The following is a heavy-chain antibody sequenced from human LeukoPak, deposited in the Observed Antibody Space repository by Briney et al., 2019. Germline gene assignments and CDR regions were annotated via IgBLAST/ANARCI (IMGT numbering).Heavy chain of an antibody. CDR1: GYTLTELS. CDR3: ATAGAIVARDAFDI. J-gene: IGHJ3*02. Sequence: ASVKVSCKVSGYTLTELSMHWVRQAPGKGREWMGGFDPEDGETIYAQKFQGRVTMTEDTSTDTAYMELSSLRSEDTAVYYCATAGAIVARDAFDIWGQGTMVTVSS. D-gene: IGHD3-22*01. CDR2: FDPEDGET. V-gene: IGHV1-24*01.